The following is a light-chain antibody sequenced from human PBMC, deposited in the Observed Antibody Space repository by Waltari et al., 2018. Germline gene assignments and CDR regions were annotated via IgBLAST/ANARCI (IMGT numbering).Light chain of an antibody. J-gene: IGKJ2*01. CDR2: DAS. CDR1: QSVGTY. V-gene: IGKV3-11*01. CDR3: QQRSSWTPHT. Sequence: EIGLTQSPTTLALSPGETATPPCRASQSVGTYLAWYQQKPGQAPRLLIYDASNRATGIPARFRGSGSGTDFTLTISSLEAEDFAVYYCQQRSSWTPHTFGQGARLEIK.